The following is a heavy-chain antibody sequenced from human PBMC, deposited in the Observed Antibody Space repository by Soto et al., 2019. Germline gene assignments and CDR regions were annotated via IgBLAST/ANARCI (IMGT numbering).Heavy chain of an antibody. D-gene: IGHD3-3*01. CDR3: ARSLRVVIIPTSLYYYYGMDV. CDR1: GFTVSSNY. Sequence: HPGGSLRLSCAASGFTVSSNYMSWVRQAPGKGLEWVSVIYSGGSTYYADSVKGRFTISRDNSKNTLYLQMNSLRAEDTAVYYCARSLRVVIIPTSLYYYYGMDVWGQGTTVTVSS. V-gene: IGHV3-66*01. CDR2: IYSGGST. J-gene: IGHJ6*02.